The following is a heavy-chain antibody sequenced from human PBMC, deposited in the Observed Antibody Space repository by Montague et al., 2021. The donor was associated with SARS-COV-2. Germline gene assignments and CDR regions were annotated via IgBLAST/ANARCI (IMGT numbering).Heavy chain of an antibody. CDR3: TRDRDYGDYLNWFNP. V-gene: IGHV3-7*01. J-gene: IGHJ5*02. CDR1: GFTISSFW. CDR2: IRQDGSDK. D-gene: IGHD4-17*01. Sequence: SLRLSCAASGFTISSFWMSWVRQAPGKGLEWVANIRQDGSDKYXXXSXXXRFTISRDNAKNSLYLQMSSQRAEDTGVYYCTRDRDYGDYLNWFNPWGQGTLVTVSS.